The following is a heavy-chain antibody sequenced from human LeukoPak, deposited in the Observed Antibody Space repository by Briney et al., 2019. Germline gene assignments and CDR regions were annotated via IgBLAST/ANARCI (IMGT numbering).Heavy chain of an antibody. CDR3: ARDRSSSWTTPFDYLDY. CDR2: INPNSGGS. CDR1: GYTFTAYY. J-gene: IGHJ4*02. D-gene: IGHD6-13*01. V-gene: IGHV1-2*06. Sequence: ASVTVSCAASGYTFTAYYVHWVRQAPGQGLEWMGRINPNSGGSNFAQKFQGRVTMTRDTSINTVYMELSSLRSDDTAVYYCARDRSSSWTTPFDYLDYWGQGTPVTVSS.